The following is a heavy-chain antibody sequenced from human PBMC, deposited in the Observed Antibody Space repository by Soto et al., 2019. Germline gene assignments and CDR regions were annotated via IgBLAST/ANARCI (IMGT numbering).Heavy chain of an antibody. CDR3: ARDLMPVGATRVSDI. D-gene: IGHD1-26*01. V-gene: IGHV4-59*01. J-gene: IGHJ3*02. CDR1: GGSITSYY. Sequence: QVQLQESSPGLVKPSETLSLTCTVSGGSITSYYYNWIRQPPGKGLEWIGYVYYSGTIKYNPSLQSRVTISVDTSKNQFSLKLNSVTAADTAVYYCARDLMPVGATRVSDIWGPGTKVTVSS. CDR2: VYYSGTI.